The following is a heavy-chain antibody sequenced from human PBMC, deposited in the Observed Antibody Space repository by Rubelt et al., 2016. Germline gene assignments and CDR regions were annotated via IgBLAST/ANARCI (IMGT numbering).Heavy chain of an antibody. V-gene: IGHV3-66*01. CDR1: GFTVSSNY. CDR2: IYSGGST. D-gene: IGHD3-10*01. J-gene: IGHJ6*02. Sequence: EVQLVESGGGLVQPGGSLRLSCAASGFTVSSNYMSWVRQAPGKGLEWVSVIYSGGSTYYADSVTGRFTTSRDNSKNSLYLQMNSLRAEDTAVYYCARGITMVRGVRNYYYYGMDVWGQGTTVTVSS. CDR3: ARGITMVRGVRNYYYYGMDV.